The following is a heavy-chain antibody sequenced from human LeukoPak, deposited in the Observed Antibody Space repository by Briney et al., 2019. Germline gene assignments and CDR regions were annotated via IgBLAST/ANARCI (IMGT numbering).Heavy chain of an antibody. CDR3: ARRPYCTNGVCYGELGFDP. CDR2: ISTNTGNP. CDR1: GYTFTSYA. Sequence: ASVKVSCKASGYTFTSYAINWVRQAPGQGLEWMGWISTNTGNPTYAQGFTGRFVFSLDTSVSTAYLQIISLKAEDTAVYYCARRPYCTNGVCYGELGFDPWGQGTLVTVSS. V-gene: IGHV7-4-1*02. J-gene: IGHJ5*02. D-gene: IGHD2-8*01.